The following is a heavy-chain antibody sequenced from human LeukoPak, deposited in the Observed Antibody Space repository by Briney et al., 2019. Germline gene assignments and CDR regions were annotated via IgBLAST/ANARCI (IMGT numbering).Heavy chain of an antibody. J-gene: IGHJ4*02. CDR1: GFTFSSYA. CDR3: ARDNRGHGSGTFDY. Sequence: GGSLRLSCAASGFTFSSYAMHWVRQAPGKGLEYVSAISSNGGSTYYANSVKGRFTISRDNSKNTLYLQMGSLRAEDMAAYYCARDNRGHGSGTFDYWGQGTLVTVSS. D-gene: IGHD3-10*01. CDR2: ISSNGGST. V-gene: IGHV3-64*01.